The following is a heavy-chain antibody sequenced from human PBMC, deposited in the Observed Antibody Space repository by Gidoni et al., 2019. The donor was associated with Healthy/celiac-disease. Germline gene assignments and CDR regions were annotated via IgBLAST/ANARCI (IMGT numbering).Heavy chain of an antibody. CDR1: GGTFISYA. CDR3: ARGEAYCGGDCYGGFDY. CDR2: IIPIFGTA. J-gene: IGHJ4*02. D-gene: IGHD2-21*02. V-gene: IGHV1-69*01. Sequence: QVQLVQSGAAVKKPGSSVKVSCKSSGGTFISYAISWVRQAPGQGLEWMGGIIPIFGTANYAQKFQGRVTITADESTSTAYMELSSLRSEDTAVYYCARGEAYCGGDCYGGFDYWGQGTLVTVSS.